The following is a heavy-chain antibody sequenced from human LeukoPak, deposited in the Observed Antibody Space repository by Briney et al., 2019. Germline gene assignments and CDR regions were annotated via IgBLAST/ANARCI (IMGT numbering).Heavy chain of an antibody. V-gene: IGHV4-39*07. CDR1: GGSISSSSYY. D-gene: IGHD1-26*01. CDR3: ARDREVGATGYYFDY. J-gene: IGHJ4*02. Sequence: PSETLSLTCTVSGGSISSSSYYWGWIRQPPGKGLEWIGSIYYSGSTYYNPSLKSRVTISVDTFKNQFSLKLSSVTAADTAVYYCARDREVGATGYYFDYWGQGTLVTVSS. CDR2: IYYSGST.